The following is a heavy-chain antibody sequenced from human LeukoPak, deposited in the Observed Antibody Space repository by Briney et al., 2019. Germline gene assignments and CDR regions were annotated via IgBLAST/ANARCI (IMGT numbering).Heavy chain of an antibody. CDR1: GFTFSSYA. V-gene: IGHV3-30-3*01. D-gene: IGHD2-2*01. CDR2: ISYDGSNK. CDR3: AKEAPRSAPIVVVPAAIAHFDY. J-gene: IGHJ4*02. Sequence: PGGSLRLSCAASGFTFSSYAMHWVRQAPGKGLEWVAVISYDGSNKYYADSVKGRFTISRDNSKNTLYLQMNSLRAEDTAVYYCAKEAPRSAPIVVVPAAIAHFDYWGQGTLVTVSS.